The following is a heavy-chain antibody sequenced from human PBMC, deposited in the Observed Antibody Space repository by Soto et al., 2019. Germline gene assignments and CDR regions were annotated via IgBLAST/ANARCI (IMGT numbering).Heavy chain of an antibody. CDR2: IYYSGST. Sequence: SEALSLTCTVSGGSISSGGYYWSWIRQHPGKGLEWIGYIYYSGSTYYNPSLKSRVTISVDTSKNQFSLKLSSVTAADTAVYYCAGGGYDFYYYYYYGMDVWGQGTTVTVSS. CDR1: GGSISSGGYY. V-gene: IGHV4-31*03. D-gene: IGHD5-12*01. CDR3: AGGGYDFYYYYYYGMDV. J-gene: IGHJ6*02.